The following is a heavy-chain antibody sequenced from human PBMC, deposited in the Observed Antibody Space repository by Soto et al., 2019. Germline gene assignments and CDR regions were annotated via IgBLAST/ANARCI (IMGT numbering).Heavy chain of an antibody. D-gene: IGHD2-8*01. CDR1: GFTFTSFA. V-gene: IGHV3-30*09. J-gene: IGHJ4*02. CDR3: ARRLTKTVSALGY. Sequence: PRGSMRLACSGSGFTFTSFAIHWVRQAPGKGLEWVAVISENGVNKYSAESVRGRFVISRDNSKNTVELEMNSLRPEDTAIYFCARRLTKTVSALGYWGQGTLVTVSS. CDR2: ISENGVNK.